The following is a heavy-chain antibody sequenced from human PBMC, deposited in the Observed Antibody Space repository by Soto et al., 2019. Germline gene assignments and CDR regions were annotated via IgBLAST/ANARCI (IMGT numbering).Heavy chain of an antibody. CDR2: ISGSGGST. CDR3: AKDTYYYDSSGYYYSIRARSAFDI. V-gene: IGHV3-23*01. Sequence: VGSLRLSCAASGFTFSSYAMSWVRQAPGKGLEWVSAISGSGGSTYYADSVKGRFTISRDNSKNTLYLQMNSLRAEDTAVYYCAKDTYYYDSSGYYYSIRARSAFDIWGQGTMVTVSS. J-gene: IGHJ3*02. CDR1: GFTFSSYA. D-gene: IGHD3-22*01.